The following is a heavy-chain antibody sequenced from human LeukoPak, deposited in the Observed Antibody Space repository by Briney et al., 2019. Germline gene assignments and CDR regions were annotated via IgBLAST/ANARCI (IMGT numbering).Heavy chain of an antibody. V-gene: IGHV4-39*01. Sequence: PSETLSLTCNFSGASISRSTFFWGWIRQPPGKVLEWIGSIFYIGSTYFNPSLRSRVIVSLDTSKNQFSLKLSSVTATDTAVYYCAAMTYNSGWHWNFDYWGQGTLVTVSS. D-gene: IGHD6-19*01. CDR1: GASISRSTFF. J-gene: IGHJ4*02. CDR2: IFYIGST. CDR3: AAMTYNSGWHWNFDY.